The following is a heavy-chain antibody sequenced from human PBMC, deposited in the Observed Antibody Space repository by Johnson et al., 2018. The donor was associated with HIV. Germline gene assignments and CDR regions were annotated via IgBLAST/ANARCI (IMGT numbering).Heavy chain of an antibody. CDR1: GFTFSDFP. V-gene: IGHV3-64*01. Sequence: VQLVESGGGLVQPGGSLRLSCAASGFTFSDFPMHWVRQAPGRGLESVSAIASKGDNSDVANSVKGRFTVSRDNSKNTVSLQMGSLRVEDTAVYYCARDLGPDGAFDIWGQGTMVSVSS. CDR2: IASKGDNS. CDR3: ARDLGPDGAFDI. J-gene: IGHJ3*02. D-gene: IGHD5-24*01.